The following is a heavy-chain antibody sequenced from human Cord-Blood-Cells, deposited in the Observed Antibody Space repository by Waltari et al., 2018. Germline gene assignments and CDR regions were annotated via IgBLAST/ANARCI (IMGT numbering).Heavy chain of an antibody. CDR3: ASGGTAFDI. D-gene: IGHD3-16*01. V-gene: IGHV1-69*04. Sequence: HVPLVQSGAEVKKPGSSVKVSCKATRGTFSSYAIRWVRQAPGQGREWMGGIIPILGIANYAQKFQGRVTITADESTSTAYMELSSLRSEDTAVYYCASGGTAFDIWGQGTMVTVSS. CDR1: RGTFSSYA. CDR2: IIPILGIA. J-gene: IGHJ3*02.